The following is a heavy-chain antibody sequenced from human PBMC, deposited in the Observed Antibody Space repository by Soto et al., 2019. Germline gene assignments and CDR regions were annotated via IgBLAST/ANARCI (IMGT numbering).Heavy chain of an antibody. CDR1: GGTFSSYA. V-gene: IGHV1-69*01. CDR2: SIPIFGTA. Sequence: QVQLVQSGAEVKKPGSSVKVSCTASGGTFSSYAISWVRQAPGQGLEWMGRSIPIFGTATYAQRFQGRVTITADESTSTAYMELRSLTAEDTDVYYCARGDNYTAGSYYSDFDYWGQGTLVTVSS. J-gene: IGHJ4*02. CDR3: ARGDNYTAGSYYSDFDY. D-gene: IGHD3-10*01.